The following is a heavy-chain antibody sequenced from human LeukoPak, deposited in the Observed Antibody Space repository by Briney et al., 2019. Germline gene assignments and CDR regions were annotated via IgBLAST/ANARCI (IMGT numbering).Heavy chain of an antibody. CDR2: ITDNRLNT. CDR3: ARSSGYSNGPPRDY. Sequence: GGSLRLSCAASGFTFSSYNMHWVRQAPGKGLEYVSAITDNRLNTYYSHSVKDRFTISRYNSKNTLYLQMDSLRPEDTGVYYCARSSGYSNGPPRDYWGQGTLVTVSS. CDR1: GFTFSSYN. D-gene: IGHD5-18*01. J-gene: IGHJ4*02. V-gene: IGHV3-64*01.